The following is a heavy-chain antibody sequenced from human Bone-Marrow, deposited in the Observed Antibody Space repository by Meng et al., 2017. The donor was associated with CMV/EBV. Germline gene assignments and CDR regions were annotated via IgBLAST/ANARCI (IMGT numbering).Heavy chain of an antibody. CDR2: IYWDDDK. CDR1: GFCLRTSGVG. D-gene: IGHD5-24*01. V-gene: IGHV2-5*02. Sequence: QIMLKDSGHTSVNSAKTIMMTCTFSGFCLRTSGVGAGFILEPRGKCLGWLGLIYWDDDKRYSPSLKSRLTITKDTSQNQVVITMTNMDYVDTATYYCAHYYNYLDHWGQGTLVTVSS. J-gene: IGHJ4*02. CDR3: AHYYNYLDH.